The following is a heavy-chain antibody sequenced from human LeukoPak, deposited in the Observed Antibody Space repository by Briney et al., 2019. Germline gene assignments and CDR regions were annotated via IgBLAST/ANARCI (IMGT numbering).Heavy chain of an antibody. V-gene: IGHV3-7*04. CDR3: TRVGYIDEGIDY. Sequence: GGSLRLSCVASGFPFSSYWMTWVRQAPGKGLEWVANIKQDGSKKSYVDSVKGRFTISRDNAKNSLYLQMNSLRAEDTAIYYCTRVGYIDEGIDYWGQGTLVTISS. D-gene: IGHD5-24*01. J-gene: IGHJ4*02. CDR1: GFPFSSYW. CDR2: IKQDGSKK.